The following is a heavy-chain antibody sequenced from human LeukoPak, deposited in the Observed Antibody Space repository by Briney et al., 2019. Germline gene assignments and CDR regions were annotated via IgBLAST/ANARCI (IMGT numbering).Heavy chain of an antibody. CDR3: ARDPYDSSWGLCYFDY. CDR1: GFTFSSNA. J-gene: IGHJ4*02. D-gene: IGHD3-22*01. V-gene: IGHV3-7*04. Sequence: GGSLRLSCAASGFTFSSNAMNWVRQAPGKGLEWVANIKQDGSDKYYVDSVKGRFTISRDNAKNSLYLQMNSLRAEDTAVYYCARDPYDSSWGLCYFDYWGQGNLVTVSS. CDR2: IKQDGSDK.